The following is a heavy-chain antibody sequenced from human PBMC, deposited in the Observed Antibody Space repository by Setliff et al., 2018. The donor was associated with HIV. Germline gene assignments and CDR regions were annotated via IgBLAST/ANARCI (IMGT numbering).Heavy chain of an antibody. CDR3: AKDYTTTFWEYNWFDL. CDR2: INGDGDST. D-gene: IGHD3-3*01. J-gene: IGHJ5*02. V-gene: IGHV3-23*01. Sequence: GWIRQPPGKALEWVSGINGDGDSTYYADSVKGRFTVSRDNSKDTLTLQMDDLRAEDTGLYYCAKDYTTTFWEYNWFDLWGQGTLVTVSS.